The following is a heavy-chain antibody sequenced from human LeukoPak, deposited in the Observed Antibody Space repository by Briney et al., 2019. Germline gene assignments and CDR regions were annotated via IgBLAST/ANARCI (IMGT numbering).Heavy chain of an antibody. J-gene: IGHJ4*02. CDR3: AGGSYYGSGGRPGYFDH. CDR2: MDTFGRI. V-gene: IGHV3-53*01. CDR1: DFSVNNNY. D-gene: IGHD3-10*01. Sequence: PGGSLRLSCAASDFSVNNNYMNWVRQAPGKGLEWVSLMDTFGRIYYRDSVKGRFTISRDISKNTLLLQMNTLSAEDTAVYYCAGGSYYGSGGRPGYFDHWGQGILVTVSS.